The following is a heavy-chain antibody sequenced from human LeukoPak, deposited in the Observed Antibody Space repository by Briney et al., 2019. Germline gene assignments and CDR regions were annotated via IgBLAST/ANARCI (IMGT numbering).Heavy chain of an antibody. D-gene: IGHD2-15*01. Sequence: GGSLRLSCAASGFTFSSYSMNWVRQAPGKGLEWVSSISSSSSYIYYADSVKGRFTISGDNAKNSLYLQMNSLRAEDTAVYYCARDLGYCSGGSCYYYDYWGQGTLVTVSS. CDR3: ARDLGYCSGGSCYYYDY. J-gene: IGHJ4*02. CDR2: ISSSSSYI. V-gene: IGHV3-21*01. CDR1: GFTFSSYS.